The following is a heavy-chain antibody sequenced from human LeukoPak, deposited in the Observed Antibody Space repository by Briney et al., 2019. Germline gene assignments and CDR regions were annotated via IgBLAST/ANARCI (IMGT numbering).Heavy chain of an antibody. CDR3: ARALIEWELRGLDY. Sequence: ASVKVSCKASGGTFSSYAISWVRQAPGQGLEWMGWINPNSGGTNYAQKFQGRVTMTRDTSISTAYMELSRLRSDDTAVYYCARALIEWELRGLDYWGQGTLVTVSS. V-gene: IGHV1-2*02. J-gene: IGHJ4*02. D-gene: IGHD1-26*01. CDR1: GGTFSSYA. CDR2: INPNSGGT.